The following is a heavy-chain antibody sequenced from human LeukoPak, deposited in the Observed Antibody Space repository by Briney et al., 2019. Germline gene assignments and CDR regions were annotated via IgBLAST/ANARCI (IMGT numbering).Heavy chain of an antibody. V-gene: IGHV1-69*04. CDR1: GGTFSSYA. CDR3: ASPEYENNNYYLIHFGY. Sequence: ASVKVSCKASGGTFSSYAISWVRQAPGQGLEWMGRIIPILGITNYAQKFQGRVTITADKSTSTAYMELSSLRSEDTAVYYCASPEYENNNYYLIHFGYWGQGTPVPVS. J-gene: IGHJ4*02. CDR2: IIPILGIT. D-gene: IGHD2/OR15-2a*01.